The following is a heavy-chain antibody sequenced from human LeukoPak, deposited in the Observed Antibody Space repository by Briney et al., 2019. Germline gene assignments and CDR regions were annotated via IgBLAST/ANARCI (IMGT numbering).Heavy chain of an antibody. CDR1: GDSISGSVYY. Sequence: SETLSLTCAVSGDSISGSVYYWGWIRQPPGKDLEWIGSMYFSGSPYYKPSLESRATISVDTSKNQVSLKLRSVTAADTAVYYCARLVGAFRYVDSWGQGSLITVSS. V-gene: IGHV4-39*01. CDR2: MYFSGSP. J-gene: IGHJ5*01. CDR3: ARLVGAFRYVDS. D-gene: IGHD3-16*01.